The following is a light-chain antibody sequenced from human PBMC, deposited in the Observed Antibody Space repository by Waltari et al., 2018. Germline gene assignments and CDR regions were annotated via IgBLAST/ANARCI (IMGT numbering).Light chain of an antibody. CDR3: QQYDRWPLT. J-gene: IGKJ4*01. CDR2: GAS. CDR1: HSISSH. Sequence: ELVMTQSPATLSVSPGETATLSCRASHSISSHLAWYQQKPGQAPRLLIYGASTWATGIPARFGGSGSGTEFTLTISSLQSEDFAVYYCQQYDRWPLTFGGGTKVEIK. V-gene: IGKV3-15*01.